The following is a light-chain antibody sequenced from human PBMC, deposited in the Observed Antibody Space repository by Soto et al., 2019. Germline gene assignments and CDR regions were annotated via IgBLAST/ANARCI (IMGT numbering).Light chain of an antibody. CDR2: DAS. J-gene: IGKJ4*01. CDR1: ESVNDN. Sequence: ETVMTQSPATLSVSPGERVTLSCWASESVNDNLAWYHQKPGQTPRLLIYDASRRATGIPDRFSGSGSGTDFTLIISRLEPEDFAVYYCQQYYTSPLTFGGGTKVDIK. CDR3: QQYYTSPLT. V-gene: IGKV3-20*01.